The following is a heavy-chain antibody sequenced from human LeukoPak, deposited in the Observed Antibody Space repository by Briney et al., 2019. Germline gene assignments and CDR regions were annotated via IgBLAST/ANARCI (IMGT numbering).Heavy chain of an antibody. CDR3: ARERERDVLYY. CDR2: INPSGGST. J-gene: IGHJ4*02. Sequence: GASVKVSCKASGYTFTSYYMHWVRQAPGQGLEWMGIINPSGGSTSYAQKFQGRVTMARDTSIRTVYMDLSRLRSDDTAVYYCARERERDVLYYWGQGTLVTVSS. V-gene: IGHV1-46*01. D-gene: IGHD3-10*01. CDR1: GYTFTSYY.